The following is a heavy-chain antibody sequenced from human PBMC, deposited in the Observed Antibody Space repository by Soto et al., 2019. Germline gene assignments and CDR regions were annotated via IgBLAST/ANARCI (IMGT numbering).Heavy chain of an antibody. CDR1: GFSLTTRGVG. D-gene: IGHD3-3*01. Sequence: QITLNESGPTLVKPTQTLTLTCTFSGFSLTTRGVGVGWIRQSPGKAPEWLALIYWDDDKRYSPSLKSRLTITKDTSKNQVVLTMANLDPADTATYYCAHRVLRTVFGLVTTNAIYFDFWGQGTPVAVSS. CDR2: IYWDDDK. J-gene: IGHJ4*02. V-gene: IGHV2-5*02. CDR3: AHRVLRTVFGLVTTNAIYFDF.